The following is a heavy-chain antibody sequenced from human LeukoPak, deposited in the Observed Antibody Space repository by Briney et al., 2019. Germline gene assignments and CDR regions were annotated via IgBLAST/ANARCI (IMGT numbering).Heavy chain of an antibody. Sequence: PGGSLRLSCAASGFTFSGYDMNWVRQAPGKGLEWVSYITSSSSTIYYADSVKGRFTISRDNAKNSLYLQMNSLRAEDTAVYYCARVVEQWLVLYYYYYMDVWGKGTTVTISS. CDR2: ITSSSSTI. V-gene: IGHV3-48*01. CDR3: ARVVEQWLVLYYYYYMDV. D-gene: IGHD6-19*01. J-gene: IGHJ6*03. CDR1: GFTFSGYD.